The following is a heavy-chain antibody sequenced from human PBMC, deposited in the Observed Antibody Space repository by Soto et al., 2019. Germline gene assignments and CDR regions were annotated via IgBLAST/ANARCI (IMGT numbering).Heavy chain of an antibody. CDR1: GGSISGYY. Sequence: SETLSLTCAVYGGSISGYYWSWIRQPPGKGLEWIGEINHSGSTNYNPSLKSRVTISVDTSKNQFSLKLSSVTAADTAVYYCARRTLVDIVATIKAWFDPWGQGTLVTVSS. CDR3: ARRTLVDIVATIKAWFDP. V-gene: IGHV4-34*01. CDR2: INHSGST. D-gene: IGHD5-12*01. J-gene: IGHJ5*02.